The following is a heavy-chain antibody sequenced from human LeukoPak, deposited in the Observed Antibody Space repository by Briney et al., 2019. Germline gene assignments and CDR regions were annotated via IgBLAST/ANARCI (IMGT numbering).Heavy chain of an antibody. CDR3: ARDNGHDFWPGAFDI. CDR2: ISTTSSPI. Sequence: PGGSLRLSCAASGFTFSNYAINWVRQAPGKGLEWISYISTTSSPIYYADSVKGRFTISRDNANNSLDLQMNSLRAEDTAVYYCARDNGHDFWPGAFDIWGQGTRVTVSS. J-gene: IGHJ3*02. CDR1: GFTFSNYA. V-gene: IGHV3-48*01. D-gene: IGHD3-3*01.